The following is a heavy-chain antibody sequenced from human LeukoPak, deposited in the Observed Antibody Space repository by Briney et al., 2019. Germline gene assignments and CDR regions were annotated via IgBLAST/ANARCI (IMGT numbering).Heavy chain of an antibody. Sequence: GGSLRLSCAASGFTFSDFWMHWARQAPGKGLVWVSRINSGGTVTNYADSVKGRLTISRDNSKNTLYLQMNSLRAEDTAVYYCAKVPPRMRGYYFDYWGQGTLVTVSS. CDR2: INSGGTVT. D-gene: IGHD3-16*01. CDR1: GFTFSDFW. J-gene: IGHJ4*02. CDR3: AKVPPRMRGYYFDY. V-gene: IGHV3-74*01.